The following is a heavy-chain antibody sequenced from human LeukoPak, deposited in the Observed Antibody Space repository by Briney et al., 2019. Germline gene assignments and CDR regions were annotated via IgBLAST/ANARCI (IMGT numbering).Heavy chain of an antibody. J-gene: IGHJ4*02. Sequence: GGSLRLSCAASGFTFSSYAMNWVRQAPGKGLQWVSALSGSGGSTYYADPVKGRFTISRDNSKNTLYLQMNSLRAEDTAVYYCARDPYYYDSSGYFSFDYWGQGTLVTVSS. V-gene: IGHV3-23*01. D-gene: IGHD3-22*01. CDR3: ARDPYYYDSSGYFSFDY. CDR1: GFTFSSYA. CDR2: LSGSGGST.